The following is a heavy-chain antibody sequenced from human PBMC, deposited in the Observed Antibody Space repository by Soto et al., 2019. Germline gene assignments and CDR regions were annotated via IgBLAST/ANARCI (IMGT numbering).Heavy chain of an antibody. CDR1: GCTFTGYY. CDR3: ARDLTAVDYYGMDV. V-gene: IGHV1-2*02. CDR2: INPNSGGT. Sequence: ASVKVSCKASGCTFTGYYMHWVRQAPGQGLEWMGWINPNSGGTNYAQKFQGRVTMTRDTSISTAYMELSRLRSDDTAVYYCARDLTAVDYYGMDVWGQGTTVTVSS. J-gene: IGHJ6*02.